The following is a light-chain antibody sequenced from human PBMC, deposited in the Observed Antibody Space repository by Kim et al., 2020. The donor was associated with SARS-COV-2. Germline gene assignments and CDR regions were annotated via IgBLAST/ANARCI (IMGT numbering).Light chain of an antibody. J-gene: IGKJ1*01. CDR1: QTVTSNY. CDR3: QQYGSSPAT. V-gene: IGKV3-20*01. CDR2: GAS. Sequence: EIVLTQSPGTLSLSPGERATLSCRASQTVTSNYLAWYQQKPGQAPRLLIYGASSRATGIPDRFSGSGSGTDFTLIISRLEPEDFAVYYCQQYGSSPATFGQGTKVDIK.